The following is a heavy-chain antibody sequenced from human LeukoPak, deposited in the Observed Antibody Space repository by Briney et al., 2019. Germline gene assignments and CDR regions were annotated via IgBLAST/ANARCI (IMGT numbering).Heavy chain of an antibody. CDR1: GFTFSSYA. J-gene: IGHJ5*02. V-gene: IGHV3-23*01. D-gene: IGHD6-6*01. CDR3: AKGDHLAARPINWFDP. Sequence: GGSLRLSCAASGFTFSSYAMSWVRQAPGKGLEWVSAISGSGGSTYYADSVKGRFTISRDNSKNTLYLQMNSLRAEDTAVYYCAKGDHLAARPINWFDPWGQGTLVTVSS. CDR2: ISGSGGST.